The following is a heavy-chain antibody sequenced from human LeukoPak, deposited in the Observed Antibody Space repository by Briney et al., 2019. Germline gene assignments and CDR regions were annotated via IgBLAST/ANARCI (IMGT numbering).Heavy chain of an antibody. Sequence: SETLSLTCTVSGGSVSSGSYYWNWIRQPPGKGLEWIGDIYYIGNTNYNPSLKSRVSISVDTSKNQFSLQLNSVTPEDTAVYYCARAPKYYDFWSGYRGTDFQRAYYYGMDVWGQGTTVTVSS. V-gene: IGHV4-61*01. CDR1: GGSVSSGSYY. J-gene: IGHJ6*02. D-gene: IGHD3-3*01. CDR2: IYYIGNT. CDR3: ARAPKYYDFWSGYRGTDFQRAYYYGMDV.